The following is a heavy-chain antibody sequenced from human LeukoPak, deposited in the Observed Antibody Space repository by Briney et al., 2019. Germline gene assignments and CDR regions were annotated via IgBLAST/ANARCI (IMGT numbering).Heavy chain of an antibody. V-gene: IGHV3-48*03. CDR1: GFTFSSYE. CDR2: ISSSGSTI. J-gene: IGHJ6*02. CDR3: ARDMTTVTHFLYYYGMDV. Sequence: PGGSLRLSCAASGFTFSSYEMNWVRQAPGKGLEWVSYISSSGSTIYYADSVKGRFTISRDNAKRSLYLQMNSLRAEDTAVYYCARDMTTVTHFLYYYGMDVWGQGTTVTVSS. D-gene: IGHD4-17*01.